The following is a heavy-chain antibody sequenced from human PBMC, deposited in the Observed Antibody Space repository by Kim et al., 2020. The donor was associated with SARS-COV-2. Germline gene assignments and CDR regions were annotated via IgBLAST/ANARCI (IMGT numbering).Heavy chain of an antibody. V-gene: IGHV3-30*07. Sequence: ADTVKGRVTISRDNSKQPLNLQMNSLRAEETAVYYCARAHLVGSTSYGMDVWGQGTTVTVSS. D-gene: IGHD2-2*01. J-gene: IGHJ6*02. CDR3: ARAHLVGSTSYGMDV.